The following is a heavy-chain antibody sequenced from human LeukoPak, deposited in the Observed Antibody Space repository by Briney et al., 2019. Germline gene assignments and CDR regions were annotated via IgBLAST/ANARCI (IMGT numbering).Heavy chain of an antibody. CDR3: ARTGGYSYGYAGWFDP. V-gene: IGHV1-8*01. D-gene: IGHD5-18*01. CDR1: GYTFTSYD. J-gene: IGHJ5*02. Sequence: ASVKVSCKASGYTFTSYDINWVRQATGQGLEWMGWMNPNSGNTGYAQKFQGRVTMTRNTSTSTAYMELSSLRSEDTAVYYCARTGGYSYGYAGWFDPWGQGTLVTVSS. CDR2: MNPNSGNT.